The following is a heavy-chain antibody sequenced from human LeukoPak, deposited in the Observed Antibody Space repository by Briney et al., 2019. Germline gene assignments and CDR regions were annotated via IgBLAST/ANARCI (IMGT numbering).Heavy chain of an antibody. D-gene: IGHD2-21*02. V-gene: IGHV4-61*02. CDR1: GGSISSGNYY. J-gene: IGHJ3*02. CDR3: ARDGTCGGDCFHDAFDI. Sequence: SETLSLTCTVSGGSISSGNYYWSWIRQPAGKGLEWIGRIYTSGSTNYNPSLKSRVTISVDTSKNQFSLKLSSVTAADTAVYYCARDGTCGGDCFHDAFDIWGQGTMVTVSS. CDR2: IYTSGST.